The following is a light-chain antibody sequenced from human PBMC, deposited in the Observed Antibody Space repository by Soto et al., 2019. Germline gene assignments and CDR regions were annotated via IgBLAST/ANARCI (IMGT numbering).Light chain of an antibody. V-gene: IGKV3-15*01. CDR1: QSVSSN. J-gene: IGKJ5*01. CDR2: GAS. CDR3: QHYGSSPPVT. Sequence: EIVMTQSPATLSVSPGEGATVSCRASQSVSSNLAWYQQKPGQAPRLLIYGASTRATGIPARFSGSGSGTEFTLTISRLQSEDFAVYFCQHYGSSPPVTFGQGTRLDVK.